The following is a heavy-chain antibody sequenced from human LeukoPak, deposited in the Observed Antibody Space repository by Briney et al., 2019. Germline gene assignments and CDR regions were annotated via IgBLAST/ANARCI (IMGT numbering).Heavy chain of an antibody. V-gene: IGHV1-18*01. CDR1: GYSFTSYG. Sequence: ASVKVSCKASGYSFTSYGITWVRQAPGQGLEWMGWINPYNGNTNYAQKFQGRVTMTTDTSTSTAYMELRSLRSDDTAVYYCASGVRWTHSNPPFDSWGQGTLVTVSS. D-gene: IGHD4-23*01. CDR2: INPYNGNT. CDR3: ASGVRWTHSNPPFDS. J-gene: IGHJ4*02.